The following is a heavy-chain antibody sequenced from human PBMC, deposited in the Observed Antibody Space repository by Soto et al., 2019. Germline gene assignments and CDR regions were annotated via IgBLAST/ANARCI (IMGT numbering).Heavy chain of an antibody. V-gene: IGHV4-30-4*01. D-gene: IGHD3-9*01. CDR1: GDSISSGDYY. J-gene: IGHJ4*02. Sequence: SETLSLTCTVSGDSISSGDYYWSWIRQPPGKGLEWIGYIYYSGSTYYNPSLKSRVTISVDTSKNQFPLKLSSVTAADTAVYYCACVLRYFDWLLEVWGQGTLVTVSS. CDR2: IYYSGST. CDR3: ACVLRYFDWLLEV.